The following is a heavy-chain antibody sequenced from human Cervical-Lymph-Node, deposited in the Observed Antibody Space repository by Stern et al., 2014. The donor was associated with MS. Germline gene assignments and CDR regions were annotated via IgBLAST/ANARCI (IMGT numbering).Heavy chain of an antibody. CDR1: GFTFKTYS. CDR2: ISSGSTHI. CDR3: ARANRAGSVCDAPVDH. D-gene: IGHD1-14*01. Sequence: EVQLVESGGGLVKPGGSLRLSCAASGFTFKTYSMNWVRQAPGKGLEWVSSISSGSTHIYYTEPVKGRFTVYRDNPKRSLVLQINGLKVEDTAVFFCARANRAGSVCDAPVDHWAQGTPVSVSS. V-gene: IGHV3-21*01. J-gene: IGHJ4*02.